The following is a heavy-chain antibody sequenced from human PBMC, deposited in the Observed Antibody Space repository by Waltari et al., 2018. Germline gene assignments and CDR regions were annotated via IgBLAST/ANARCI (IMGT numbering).Heavy chain of an antibody. CDR1: EVTFSTTW. CDR3: TNVDGY. Sequence: EVQLVESGGDLVQPGGSLRLSCTASEVTFSTTWMQWVRQVPGKGLVWVSGINRDGTNTYYADSLKGRFTISRDDAKNTLYLQMDSLRAEDTAIYYCTNVDGYWGQGTLVTVSS. CDR2: INRDGTNT. D-gene: IGHD2-21*01. V-gene: IGHV3-74*01. J-gene: IGHJ4*02.